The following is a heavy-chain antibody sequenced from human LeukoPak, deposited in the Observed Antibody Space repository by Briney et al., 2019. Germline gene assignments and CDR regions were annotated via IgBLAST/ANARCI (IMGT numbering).Heavy chain of an antibody. CDR2: INTDGSST. CDR3: AFTVYSGSYLGYYYYYMDV. D-gene: IGHD1-26*01. V-gene: IGHV3-74*01. Sequence: GGSLRLSCAASGFTFSSYWMHWVRHAPGKGLGGVSRINTDGSSTNYADSVKGRFTISRDNAKNTLYLQMNSLRAEDTAVYYCAFTVYSGSYLGYYYYYMDVWGKGTTVTVSS. CDR1: GFTFSSYW. J-gene: IGHJ6*03.